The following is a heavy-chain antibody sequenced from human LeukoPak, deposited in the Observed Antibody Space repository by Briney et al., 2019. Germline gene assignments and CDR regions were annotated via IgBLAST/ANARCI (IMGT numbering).Heavy chain of an antibody. D-gene: IGHD6-19*01. J-gene: IGHJ5*02. Sequence: ASVKVSCKASGYTFTRYAINWVRQAPGQGLGWMGWINTNTGNPTYAQGFTGRFVFYLDTSVSTAYLHINSLKAEDTAVYYCARDMRQWLVESNWFDPWGQGTLVTVSS. CDR3: ARDMRQWLVESNWFDP. CDR1: GYTFTRYA. V-gene: IGHV7-4-1*02. CDR2: INTNTGNP.